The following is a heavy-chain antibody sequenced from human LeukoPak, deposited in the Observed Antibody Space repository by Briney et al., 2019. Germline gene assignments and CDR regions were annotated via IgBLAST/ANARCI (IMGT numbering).Heavy chain of an antibody. Sequence: SETLSLTCTVSGGSISSYYWSWIRQPPGKGLEWIGYIYYSGSTNYNPSLKSRVTISVDTSKNQFSLKLSSVTAADTAVYYCARRLWFGELFHPSYFDLWGRGTLVTVSS. CDR2: IYYSGST. V-gene: IGHV4-59*08. CDR3: ARRLWFGELFHPSYFDL. D-gene: IGHD3-10*01. CDR1: GGSISSYY. J-gene: IGHJ2*01.